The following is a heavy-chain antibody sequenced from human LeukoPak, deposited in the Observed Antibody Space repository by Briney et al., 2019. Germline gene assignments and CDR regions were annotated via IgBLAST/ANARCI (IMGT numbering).Heavy chain of an antibody. J-gene: IGHJ3*02. CDR3: ARGLLKGIAVAVGAFDI. V-gene: IGHV4-61*01. D-gene: IGHD6-19*01. Sequence: SETLSLTCTVSGDSVSSGSYYWSWIRQPPGKGLEWIGYIYYSGSTNYNPSLKSRVTISVDTSKNQFSLKLSSVTAADTAVYYCARGLLKGIAVAVGAFDIWGQGTMVTVSS. CDR1: GDSVSSGSYY. CDR2: IYYSGST.